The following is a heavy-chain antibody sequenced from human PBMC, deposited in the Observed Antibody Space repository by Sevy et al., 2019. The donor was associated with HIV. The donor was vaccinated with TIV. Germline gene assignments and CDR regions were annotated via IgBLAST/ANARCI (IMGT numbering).Heavy chain of an antibody. CDR3: ARHGAALNWLDP. J-gene: IGHJ5*02. CDR2: IYYSGST. CDR1: GGSISSSSYY. Sequence: SETLSLTCTVSGGSISSSSYYWGWIRQPPGKGLEWIGSIYYSGSTYYNPSLKSRVTISVDTSKNQFSLKLSSVTAADTAIYHCARHGAALNWLDPWGQGTLVTVSS. V-gene: IGHV4-39*01. D-gene: IGHD3-16*01.